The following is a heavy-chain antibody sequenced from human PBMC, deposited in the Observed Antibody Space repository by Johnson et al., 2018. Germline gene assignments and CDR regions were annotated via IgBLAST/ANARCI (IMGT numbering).Heavy chain of an antibody. CDR3: ARGATYESSGYYYGAFDI. Sequence: QVQLVESGAEVKKPGSSVKVSCKASGGTFSTYTISWVRQAPGQGPEWMGRIVPILGIANYAQNFPGRVTITADKSTSTAYMELSSLRSEDTAVYYCARGATYESSGYYYGAFDIWGQGTMVTVSS. CDR1: GGTFSTYT. J-gene: IGHJ3*02. D-gene: IGHD3-22*01. V-gene: IGHV1-69*09. CDR2: IVPILGIA.